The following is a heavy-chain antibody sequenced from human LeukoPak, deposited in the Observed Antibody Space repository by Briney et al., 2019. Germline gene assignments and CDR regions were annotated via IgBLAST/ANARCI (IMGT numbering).Heavy chain of an antibody. Sequence: GGSLRLSCAASGFTFDDYAMHWVRQAPGKGLEWVSLISWDGGSTYYADSVKGRFTISRVNSKNSLYLQMNSLRAEDTALYYCAKGPASSGWYFDYWGQGTLVTVSS. J-gene: IGHJ4*02. D-gene: IGHD6-19*01. CDR3: AKGPASSGWYFDY. CDR2: ISWDGGST. V-gene: IGHV3-43D*03. CDR1: GFTFDDYA.